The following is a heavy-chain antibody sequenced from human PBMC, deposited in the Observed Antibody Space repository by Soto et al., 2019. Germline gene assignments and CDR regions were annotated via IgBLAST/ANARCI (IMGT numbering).Heavy chain of an antibody. J-gene: IGHJ4*02. D-gene: IGHD3-3*01. Sequence: SETLSLTCTVSGGSISSSSYYWGWIRQPPGKGLEWIGSIYYSGSTYYNPSLKSRVTISVDTSKNQFSLKLSSVTAADTAVYYCARHVGDFWSGYSANFDYWGQGTLVTVSS. V-gene: IGHV4-39*01. CDR1: GGSISSSSYY. CDR3: ARHVGDFWSGYSANFDY. CDR2: IYYSGST.